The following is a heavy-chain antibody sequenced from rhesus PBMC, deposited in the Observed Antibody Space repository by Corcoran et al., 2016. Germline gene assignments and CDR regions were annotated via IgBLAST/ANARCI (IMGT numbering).Heavy chain of an antibody. CDR3: AKPPMGY. CDR1: GFTFSSYG. D-gene: IGHD4-17*01. CDR2: INSGGGSP. Sequence: EVQLVETGGGLVQPGGSLKLSCAASGFTFSSYGMSWVRQAPGKGLEWVTAINSGGGSPYDADSVQGRFTISRDTSKNSLSLQMNSLRAEDTAVYYCAKPPMGYWGQGVLVTVSS. J-gene: IGHJ4*01. V-gene: IGHV3S5*01.